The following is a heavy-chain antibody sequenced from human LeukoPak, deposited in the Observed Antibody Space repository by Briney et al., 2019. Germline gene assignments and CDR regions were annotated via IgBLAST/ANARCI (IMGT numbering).Heavy chain of an antibody. V-gene: IGHV3-21*01. CDR1: GFIFSSYN. D-gene: IGHD3-22*01. Sequence: GGSLRLSCAASGFIFSSYNMKWVRQAPGKGLEWVSSISSSSTYIDYADSMKGRFTISRDNAKNSLYLQMNSLRAEDTAVYYCARFITGPYYFDYWGQGTLVTVSS. J-gene: IGHJ4*02. CDR2: ISSSSTYI. CDR3: ARFITGPYYFDY.